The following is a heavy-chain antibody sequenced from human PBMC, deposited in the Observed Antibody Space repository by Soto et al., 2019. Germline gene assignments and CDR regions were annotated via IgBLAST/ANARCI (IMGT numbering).Heavy chain of an antibody. CDR3: ARGPLFGYFDS. J-gene: IGHJ4*02. CDR2: VIYDGTNK. D-gene: IGHD3-10*01. CDR1: GFSFSHYA. V-gene: IGHV3-30-3*01. Sequence: VQLVESGGGLVQPGRSLRLSCAASGFSFSHYAMHWVRQAPGKGLDWVAVVIYDGTNKYYADSVKGRFTISRDNDRNTVFLQMNSLRTDDTAVYYCARGPLFGYFDSWGQGTLVTVSS.